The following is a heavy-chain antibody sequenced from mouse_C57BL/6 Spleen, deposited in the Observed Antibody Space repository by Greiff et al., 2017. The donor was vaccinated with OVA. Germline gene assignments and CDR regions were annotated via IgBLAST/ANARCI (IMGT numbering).Heavy chain of an antibody. CDR2: IYPGSGST. CDR3: ASSLYDYDVAWFAY. J-gene: IGHJ3*01. D-gene: IGHD2-4*01. Sequence: QVQLQQPGAELVKPGASVKMSCKASGYTYTSYWITWVKQRPGQGLEWIGDIYPGSGSTNYNEKFKSKATLTVDTSSSTAYMQLSSLTSEDSAVYYGASSLYDYDVAWFAYWGQGTLVTVSA. CDR1: GYTYTSYW. V-gene: IGHV1-55*01.